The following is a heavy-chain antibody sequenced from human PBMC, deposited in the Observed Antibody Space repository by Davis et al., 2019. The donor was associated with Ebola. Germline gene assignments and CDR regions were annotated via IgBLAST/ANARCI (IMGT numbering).Heavy chain of an antibody. D-gene: IGHD2-2*01. V-gene: IGHV3-74*01. CDR3: ARSSYQPDW. J-gene: IGHJ4*02. CDR1: GFTFSSYG. CDR2: INTDGSFT. Sequence: PGGSLRLSCAASGFTFSSYGMHWVRETPGKGLVWVSRINTDGSFTDYADSVKGRFTISRDNARITVSLQMNSLRAEDTALYYCARSSYQPDWWGQGTLVTVSS.